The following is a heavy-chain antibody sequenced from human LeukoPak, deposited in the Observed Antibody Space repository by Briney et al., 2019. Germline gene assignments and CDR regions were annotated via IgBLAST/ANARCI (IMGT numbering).Heavy chain of an antibody. J-gene: IGHJ4*02. Sequence: GASVKVSCKASGYTFTGYYMHWVRQAPGQGLEWMGWINPNSGGTNYAQNFQGRVTMTRDTSISTAYMELSRLRSDDMAVYYCARDASVVVVPAAFSFIDYWGQGTLVTVSS. D-gene: IGHD2-2*01. CDR3: ARDASVVVVPAAFSFIDY. V-gene: IGHV1-2*02. CDR2: INPNSGGT. CDR1: GYTFTGYY.